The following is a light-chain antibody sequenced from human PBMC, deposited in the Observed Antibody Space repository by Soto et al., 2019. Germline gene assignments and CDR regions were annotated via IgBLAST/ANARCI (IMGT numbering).Light chain of an antibody. V-gene: IGKV3-15*01. J-gene: IGKJ1*01. Sequence: EIVMTQSPVTLSVSAGEGATLFCRASQSVRNNLAWYQQKPGLAPRLLIYAVSTRATGVQARFSGNGSETEFTLTISGLQSDDFALYYCQQYNKWPPRTFRQ. CDR3: QQYNKWPPRT. CDR1: QSVRNN. CDR2: AVS.